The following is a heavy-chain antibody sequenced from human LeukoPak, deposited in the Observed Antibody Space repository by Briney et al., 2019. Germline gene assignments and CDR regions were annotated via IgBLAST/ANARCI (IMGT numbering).Heavy chain of an antibody. CDR2: IYYSGST. V-gene: IGHV4-30-4*01. Sequence: KSSETLSLTCTVSGGSISSYYWSWIRQPPGKGLEWIGYIYYSGSTYYNPSLKGRVTISVDTSKNQFSLKVRSVTAADTAVYYCARGGGNQNDFDYWGQGTLVTVSS. J-gene: IGHJ4*02. CDR3: ARGGGNQNDFDY. D-gene: IGHD4-23*01. CDR1: GGSISSYY.